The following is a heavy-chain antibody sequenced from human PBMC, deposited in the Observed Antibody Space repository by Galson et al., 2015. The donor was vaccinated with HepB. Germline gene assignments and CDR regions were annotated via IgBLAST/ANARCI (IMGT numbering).Heavy chain of an antibody. D-gene: IGHD1-14*01. CDR1: GYTFTSYA. Sequence: SVKVSCKASGYTFTSYAMNWVRQAPGQGLEWMGWINTNTGNPTYAQGFTGRFVFSLDTSVSTAYLQISSLKAEDTAVYYCARADLPRGRGPPGTWFDPWGQGTLVTVSS. CDR2: INTNTGNP. CDR3: ARADLPRGRGPPGTWFDP. J-gene: IGHJ5*02. V-gene: IGHV7-4-1*02.